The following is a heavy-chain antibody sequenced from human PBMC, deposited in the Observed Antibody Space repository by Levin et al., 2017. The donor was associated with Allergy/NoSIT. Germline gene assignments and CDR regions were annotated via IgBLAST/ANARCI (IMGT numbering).Heavy chain of an antibody. Sequence: SETLSLTCAVSGYSISSGYYWGWIRQPPGKGLEWIGSIYHSGSTYYNPSLKSRVTISVDTSKNQFSLKLSSVTAADTAVYYCARDLSRRNYFDYWGQGTLVTVSS. V-gene: IGHV4-38-2*02. J-gene: IGHJ4*02. CDR2: IYHSGST. CDR3: ARDLSRRNYFDY. CDR1: GYSISSGYY.